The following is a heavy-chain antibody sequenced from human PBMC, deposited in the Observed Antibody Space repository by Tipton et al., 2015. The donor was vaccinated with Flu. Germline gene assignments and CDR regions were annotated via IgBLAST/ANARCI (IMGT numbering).Heavy chain of an antibody. V-gene: IGHV1-8*01. D-gene: IGHD6-13*01. Sequence: QLVQSGAEVKKPGASVKVSCKASGYTFTSYDINWVRQATGQGLEWMGWMSPNSGNTGYAQKFQGRVTMTRNTSISTAYMELSSLRSEDTAVYYCARGAHSSSWDNYYYYYGMDVWGQGTTVTVSS. CDR3: ARGAHSSSWDNYYYYYGMDV. J-gene: IGHJ6*02. CDR1: GYTFTSYD. CDR2: MSPNSGNT.